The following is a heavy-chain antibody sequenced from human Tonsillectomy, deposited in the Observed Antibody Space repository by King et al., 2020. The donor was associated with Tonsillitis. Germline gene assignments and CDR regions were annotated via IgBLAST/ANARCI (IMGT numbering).Heavy chain of an antibody. CDR1: GGSISRDY. Sequence: QLQESGPGLVKPSETLSLTCTVSGGSISRDYWSWIRLTPGRGLEWIGYIYYSGNTKYNPPLKSRVTISADSSKNQCSLKLSSVTAADTAVYYCARSELLGTTTFDYWGQGTLVTVSS. CDR2: IYYSGNT. D-gene: IGHD1-26*01. V-gene: IGHV4-59*13. CDR3: ARSELLGTTTFDY. J-gene: IGHJ4*02.